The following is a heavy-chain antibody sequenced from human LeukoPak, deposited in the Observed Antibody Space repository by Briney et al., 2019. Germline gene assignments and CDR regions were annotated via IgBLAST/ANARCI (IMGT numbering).Heavy chain of an antibody. CDR2: ITGSGYDA. CDR3: VRDLILVWTPGDDFDF. Sequence: GGSLRLSCAASGFTFSNYAMTWVRQAPGKGLEWVSTITGSGYDAYYADSVKGWFSISRDNSKNMLYLHMDSLRAEDTAVYYCVRDLILVWTPGDDFDFWGQGTLVTVSS. J-gene: IGHJ4*02. CDR1: GFTFSNYA. D-gene: IGHD3-16*01. V-gene: IGHV3-23*01.